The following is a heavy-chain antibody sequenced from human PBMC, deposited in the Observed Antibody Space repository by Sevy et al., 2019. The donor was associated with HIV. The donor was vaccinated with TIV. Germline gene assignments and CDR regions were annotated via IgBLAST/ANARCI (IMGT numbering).Heavy chain of an antibody. CDR1: GGSMNSGSYY. CDR3: ARRTTKPTSDEYGLDA. V-gene: IGHV4-61*02. J-gene: IGHJ6*02. CDR2: IYNSGST. D-gene: IGHD1-1*01. Sequence: TLSLTCTVSGGSMNSGSYYWTWIRQPAGKGLEWLGRIYNSGSTNYNPSLKSRLTMSVDTSKNQFSVKLSSVTATDTAVYFCARRTTKPTSDEYGLDAWGQGTTVTVSS.